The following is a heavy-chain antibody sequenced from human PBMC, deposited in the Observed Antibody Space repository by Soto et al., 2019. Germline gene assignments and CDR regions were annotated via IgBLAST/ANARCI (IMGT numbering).Heavy chain of an antibody. J-gene: IGHJ4*02. CDR1: GGSISSGGYY. CDR3: ARAEKAVAGIDY. D-gene: IGHD6-19*01. CDR2: IYYSGST. Sequence: SETLSLTCTVSGGSISSGGYYWSWIRQHPGKGLEWIGYIYYSGSTYYNPSLKSRVTISVDTSKNQFSLKLSSVTAADTAVYYCARAEKAVAGIDYWGQGTLVTVSS. V-gene: IGHV4-31*03.